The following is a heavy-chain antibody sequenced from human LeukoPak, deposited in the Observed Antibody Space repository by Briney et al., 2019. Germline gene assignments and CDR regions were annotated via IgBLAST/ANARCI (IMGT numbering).Heavy chain of an antibody. V-gene: IGHV3-23*01. CDR1: GFTFSNYA. Sequence: PGGSLRLYCAASGFTFSNYAMSWVRQAPGKGLEWVSGISGSGGSTYYADSVRGRFTISRDNSRNTLFLQMNSLGAEDTAVYYCAKALENCGGDCSQYYFDYWGQGTLATVSS. CDR2: ISGSGGST. J-gene: IGHJ4*02. CDR3: AKALENCGGDCSQYYFDY. D-gene: IGHD2-21*02.